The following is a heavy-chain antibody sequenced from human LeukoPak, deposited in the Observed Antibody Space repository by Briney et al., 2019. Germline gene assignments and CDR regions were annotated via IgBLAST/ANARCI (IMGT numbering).Heavy chain of an antibody. V-gene: IGHV3-23*01. J-gene: IGHJ4*02. D-gene: IGHD6-13*01. CDR3: AKSGATGYSSSWGVFDY. CDR1: GFTFSSYS. Sequence: GGSLRLSCAASGFTFSSYSMNWVRQAPGKGLEWVSAISGSGGSTYYADSVKGRFTISRDNSKNTLYLQMNSLRAEDTAVYYCAKSGATGYSSSWGVFDYWGQGTLVTVSS. CDR2: ISGSGGST.